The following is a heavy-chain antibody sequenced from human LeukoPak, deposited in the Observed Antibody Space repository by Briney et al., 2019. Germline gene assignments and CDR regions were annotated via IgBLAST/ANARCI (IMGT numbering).Heavy chain of an antibody. D-gene: IGHD6-19*01. Sequence: ASAKVSCKASGYTFTGYYMHWVRQAPGQGLEWMGRINPNSGGTNYTQKFQGRVTMTRDTSISTAYIELSRLRSDDTAVYYCARPSSGWYPPRGVFDYWGQGTLVTVSS. CDR3: ARPSSGWYPPRGVFDY. J-gene: IGHJ4*02. CDR1: GYTFTGYY. V-gene: IGHV1-2*06. CDR2: INPNSGGT.